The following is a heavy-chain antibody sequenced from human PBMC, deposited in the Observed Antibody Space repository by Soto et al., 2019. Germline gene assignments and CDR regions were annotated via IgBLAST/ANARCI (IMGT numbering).Heavy chain of an antibody. J-gene: IGHJ5*02. V-gene: IGHV4-59*01. CDR2: VYYSDSI. CDR1: GGSISSGY. Sequence: QVHLQESGPGLVKPSETLSLTCSVSGGSISSGYWSWIRQPPGKGLEWIGYVYYSDSINYNPSLENRVIISLHSSTTQLSLRLRSVTSADTAVYYWARADYATAGYSLDPWGQGALVTVSS. CDR3: ARADYATAGYSLDP. D-gene: IGHD3-22*01.